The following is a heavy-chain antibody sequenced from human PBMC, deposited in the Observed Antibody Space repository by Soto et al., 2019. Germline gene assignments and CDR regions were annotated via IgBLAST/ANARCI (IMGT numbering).Heavy chain of an antibody. CDR2: INAGNGNT. D-gene: IGHD6-19*01. V-gene: IGHV1-3*01. Sequence: QVQLVQSGAEVKKPGASVKVSCKASGYTFTSYAMQWVRQAPGQRLEWMGWINAGNGNTKYSQKLQGRVTITSETYARTDYMELSRMRSEDTVVYYCARDLGGWTDYWGQGTLVTVSS. J-gene: IGHJ4*02. CDR1: GYTFTSYA. CDR3: ARDLGGWTDY.